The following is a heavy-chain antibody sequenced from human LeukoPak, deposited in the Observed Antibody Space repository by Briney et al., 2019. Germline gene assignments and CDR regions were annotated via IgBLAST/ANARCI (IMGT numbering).Heavy chain of an antibody. D-gene: IGHD4-17*01. J-gene: IGHJ4*02. Sequence: GGSLRLSCAASGFTVSSNYMSWVRQAPGKGLEWVSAISGSGGNTYYADSVKGRFTISRDNSKNTLYLQMNSLRADDTAAYYCAKLLNDYGDYYFDSWGQGTLVTVSS. CDR1: GFTVSSNY. V-gene: IGHV3-23*01. CDR3: AKLLNDYGDYYFDS. CDR2: ISGSGGNT.